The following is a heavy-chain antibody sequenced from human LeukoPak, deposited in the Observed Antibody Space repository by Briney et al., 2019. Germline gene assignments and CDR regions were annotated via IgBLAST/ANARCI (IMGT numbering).Heavy chain of an antibody. V-gene: IGHV3-48*02. CDR1: GFTFSSYA. CDR2: INSISGEI. CDR3: ARDHGYAFDY. Sequence: GGSLRLSCAASGFTFSSYAMHWVRQAPGKGLEWVSYINSISGEIWYADSVKGRFTISRDDAKNSLYLQMNSLRDEDTAVYYCARDHGYAFDYWGQGTLVTVSS. J-gene: IGHJ4*02. D-gene: IGHD5-12*01.